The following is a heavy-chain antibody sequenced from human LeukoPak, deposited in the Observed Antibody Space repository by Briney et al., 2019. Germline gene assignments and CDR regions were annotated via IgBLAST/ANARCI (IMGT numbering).Heavy chain of an antibody. V-gene: IGHV4-4*07. CDR2: VHFSGST. CDR1: SGSVISHQ. CDR3: ARDESSRDDSGGYHY. D-gene: IGHD3-22*01. J-gene: IGHJ4*02. Sequence: SETLSLTCAVSSGSVISHQWPWIRPPAGKGLEGVGRVHFSGSTNYNPSLRSRVAISLDKSKNELSLTLKSVSAADTAVYYCARDESSRDDSGGYHYWGRGVLVTVSS.